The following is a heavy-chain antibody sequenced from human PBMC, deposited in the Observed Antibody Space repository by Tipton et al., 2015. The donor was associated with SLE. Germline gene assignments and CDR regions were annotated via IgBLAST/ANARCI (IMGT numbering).Heavy chain of an antibody. Sequence: TLSLTCTLSGASISSSNWWTWVRQPPGKGLEWIGDLYHSGGANYNPSLKSRITISVDKSKNQFSLNLSSVTAADTAVYFCARALPPYYYYGIDVWGEGTTVTVSS. CDR2: LYHSGGA. J-gene: IGHJ6*02. CDR1: GASISSSNW. V-gene: IGHV4-4*01. CDR3: ARALPPYYYYGIDV. D-gene: IGHD2-15*01.